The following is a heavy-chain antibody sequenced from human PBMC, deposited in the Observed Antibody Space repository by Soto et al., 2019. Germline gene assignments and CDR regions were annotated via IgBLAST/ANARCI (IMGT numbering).Heavy chain of an antibody. J-gene: IGHJ6*02. D-gene: IGHD5-18*01. CDR2: IWYDGSNK. CDR3: ARSQDTAMVNYYYHGMDV. V-gene: IGHV3-33*01. CDR1: GFTFSSYG. Sequence: GGSLRLSCAASGFTFSSYGMHWVRQAPGKGLEWVAVIWYDGSNKYYADSVKGRFTISRDNSKNTLYLQMNSLRAEDTAVYYCARSQDTAMVNYYYHGMDVWGQGTTVTVSS.